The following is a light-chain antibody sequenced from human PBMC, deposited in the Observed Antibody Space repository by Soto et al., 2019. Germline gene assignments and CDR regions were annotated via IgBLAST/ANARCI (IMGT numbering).Light chain of an antibody. Sequence: EIVLTQSPGTLSLSPGERASLSCRASQSLSSSNLAWYQQKPGQAPRLLIHGASSRASGIPDRFSGSESGTDFTLTISRLEPEDFAVYYSQHYGVSFWTFGQGTKVEIK. CDR3: QHYGVSFWT. CDR1: QSLSSSN. J-gene: IGKJ1*01. V-gene: IGKV3-20*01. CDR2: GAS.